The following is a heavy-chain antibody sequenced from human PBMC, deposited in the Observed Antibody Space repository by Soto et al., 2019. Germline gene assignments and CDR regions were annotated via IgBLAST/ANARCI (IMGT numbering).Heavy chain of an antibody. J-gene: IGHJ6*02. CDR1: WFPFTSYG. Sequence: PGGSLSLSCATPWFPFTSYGMHWVRQAPGKGLEWVAVISYDGSNKYYADSVKGRLTISRDNSKNTLYLQMNSLRAEDTAVYYCARDLLVVAASDYYYGMDVWGQGT. D-gene: IGHD2-15*01. V-gene: IGHV3-30*03. CDR3: ARDLLVVAASDYYYGMDV. CDR2: ISYDGSNK.